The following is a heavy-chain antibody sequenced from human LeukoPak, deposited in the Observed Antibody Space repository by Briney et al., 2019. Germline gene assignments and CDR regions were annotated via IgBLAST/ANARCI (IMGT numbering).Heavy chain of an antibody. D-gene: IGHD5-18*01. Sequence: ASVKVSCKASGYTFTDYYMHWVRQAPGQGLEWMGWINPNSRGTDSAQKFQGRFSMTRDTSISTAYMELSSLRSDDTAVYYCARRAREYSHDAFDIWGQGTMVTVSS. CDR2: INPNSRGT. CDR3: ARRAREYSHDAFDI. V-gene: IGHV1-2*02. CDR1: GYTFTDYY. J-gene: IGHJ3*02.